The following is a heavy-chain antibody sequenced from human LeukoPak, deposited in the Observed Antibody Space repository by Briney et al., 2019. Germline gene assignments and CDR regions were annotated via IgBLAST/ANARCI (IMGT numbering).Heavy chain of an antibody. CDR2: FDPEHGET. CDR1: GYTLTELS. D-gene: IGHD3-3*01. Sequence: VASVKVSCKVSGYTLTELSMHWVRQAPGKGLEWMGGFDPEHGETVYAQKFQGRLTMTEDTSTHTAYMELSSLRSEDTAVYYCARGGVGYDFWSGLLGWFDPWGQGTLVTVSS. V-gene: IGHV1-24*01. J-gene: IGHJ5*02. CDR3: ARGGVGYDFWSGLLGWFDP.